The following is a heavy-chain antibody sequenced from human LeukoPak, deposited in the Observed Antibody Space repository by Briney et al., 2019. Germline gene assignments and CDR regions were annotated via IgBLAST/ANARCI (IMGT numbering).Heavy chain of an antibody. CDR3: ARTDCSGGVCLLDY. V-gene: IGHV3-74*01. CDR2: INNDGSST. CDR1: GFTFSSSW. Sequence: PGGSLRPSCAASGFTFSSSWMHWVRQAPGKGLVWVSRINNDGSSTIYADSVKGRFTISRDNAKNTLYLQMNSLRAEDTAVYYCARTDCSGGVCLLDYWGQGTLVTVSS. J-gene: IGHJ4*02. D-gene: IGHD2-15*01.